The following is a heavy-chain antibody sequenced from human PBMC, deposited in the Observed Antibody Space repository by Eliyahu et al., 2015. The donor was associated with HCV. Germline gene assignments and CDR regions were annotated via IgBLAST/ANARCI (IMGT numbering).Heavy chain of an antibody. Sequence: EAQLVESGGELVQPGGSLRRXCAASGXXFXDYAXXWVRQXPGKGLEWVSRISWNSATIGYADSVRGRFTISRDNAKKSLYLQMTSLRSEDTALYYCAKDWDPGDRGAFDLWGQGTMVTVSS. J-gene: IGHJ3*01. CDR1: GXXFXDYA. CDR3: AKDWDPGDRGAFDL. CDR2: ISWNSATI. D-gene: IGHD7-27*01. V-gene: IGHV3-9*01.